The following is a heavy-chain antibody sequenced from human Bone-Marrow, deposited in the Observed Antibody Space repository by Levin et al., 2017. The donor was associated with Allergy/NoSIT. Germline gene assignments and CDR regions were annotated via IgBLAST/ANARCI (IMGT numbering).Heavy chain of an antibody. CDR3: ARGPYHGPWYFDF. D-gene: IGHD2-2*01. Sequence: GSLRLSCAMSGGAFSGYYWNWIRQSPGKGLEWIGEINHSGSADYNPSLETRVSMSVDINKKQFSLKLTSVTAADTGIYYCARGPYHGPWYFDFWGRGTLVDVSS. J-gene: IGHJ2*01. CDR2: INHSGSA. V-gene: IGHV4-34*01. CDR1: GGAFSGYY.